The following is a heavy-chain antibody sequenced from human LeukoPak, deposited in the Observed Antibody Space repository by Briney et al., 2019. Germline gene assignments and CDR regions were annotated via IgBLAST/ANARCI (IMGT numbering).Heavy chain of an antibody. V-gene: IGHV3-48*04. J-gene: IGHJ3*02. CDR2: ISSSSSTI. Sequence: GGSLRLSFAASGFTFSSYSMNWVRQAPGKGLEWVSYISSSSSTIYYADSVKGRFTISRDNAKNSLYLQMNSLRAEDTAVYYCARSSGRDAFDIWGQGTMVTVSS. CDR1: GFTFSSYS. CDR3: ARSSGRDAFDI. D-gene: IGHD3-22*01.